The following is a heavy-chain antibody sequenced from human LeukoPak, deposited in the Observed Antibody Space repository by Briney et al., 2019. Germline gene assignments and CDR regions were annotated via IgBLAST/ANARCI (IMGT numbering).Heavy chain of an antibody. CDR1: GGSISGYY. D-gene: IGHD5-12*01. V-gene: IGHV4-4*07. CDR2: IYVSEST. CDR3: TRGQNGYDDY. Sequence: SETLSLTCTVSGGSISGYYLNWIRLPAGKGLEWIGRIYVSESTNYNPSLRSRVTMSVDTSKNQFSLKMSSVTAADTAVYYCTRGQNGYDDYWGQGTLVTVSS. J-gene: IGHJ4*02.